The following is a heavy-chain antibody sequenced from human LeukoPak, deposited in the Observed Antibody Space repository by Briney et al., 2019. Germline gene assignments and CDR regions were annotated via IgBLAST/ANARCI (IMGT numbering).Heavy chain of an antibody. V-gene: IGHV3-74*01. CDR3: ARELKY. Sequence: PGGSLRLSCAASGFTFDDHAMHWVRQVPGKEPVWLSLINNDGSGPRYADFVKGRFTISRDNAKNMVYLELNSLRAEDTAVYYCARELKYWGQGTLVTVSS. D-gene: IGHD6-6*01. CDR2: INNDGSGP. J-gene: IGHJ4*02. CDR1: GFTFDDHA.